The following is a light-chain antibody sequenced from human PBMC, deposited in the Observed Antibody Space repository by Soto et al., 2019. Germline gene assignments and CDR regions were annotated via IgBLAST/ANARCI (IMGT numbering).Light chain of an antibody. CDR3: SSYAGSNNLV. CDR1: SSDVGGYNY. V-gene: IGLV2-8*01. CDR2: EVS. Sequence: QSVLTQPPSASGSPGQSVTISCTGTSSDVGGYNYVSWYQQHPGKAPKLMIYEVSKRPSGVPDRFSGSKSGNTASLTVSGLQAEDEADCYCSSYAGSNNLVFGTGTKVTV. J-gene: IGLJ1*01.